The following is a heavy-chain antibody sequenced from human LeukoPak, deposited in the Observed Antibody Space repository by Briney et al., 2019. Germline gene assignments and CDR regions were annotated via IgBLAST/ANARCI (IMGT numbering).Heavy chain of an antibody. CDR3: ARDTARSPIVIVPPDVPNYYFDY. D-gene: IGHD2-2*02. Sequence: ASVKVSCKASGYIFTGYYIHWVRQAPGQGLEWMGWINPNSGGPNYAQKFQGRVTMTADASVTTAFLELTWLTSDDTAVYYCARDTARSPIVIVPPDVPNYYFDYWGQGTLVTVSS. CDR1: GYIFTGYY. CDR2: INPNSGGP. V-gene: IGHV1-2*02. J-gene: IGHJ4*02.